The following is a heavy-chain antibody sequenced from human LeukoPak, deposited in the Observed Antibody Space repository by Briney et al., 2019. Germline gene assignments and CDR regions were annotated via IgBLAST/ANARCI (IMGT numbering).Heavy chain of an antibody. CDR1: GFTFSSYW. CDR2: INSDGGSI. J-gene: IGHJ4*02. Sequence: GGSLRLSCAASGFTFSSYWMHWVRQAPGKGLVWVSRINSDGGSITYADSVKGRFTISRDNAKNTLYLQMNSLRVEDTAVYYCAREGRVSGYDFDCWGQGTLVTVSS. V-gene: IGHV3-74*03. CDR3: AREGRVSGYDFDC. D-gene: IGHD5-12*01.